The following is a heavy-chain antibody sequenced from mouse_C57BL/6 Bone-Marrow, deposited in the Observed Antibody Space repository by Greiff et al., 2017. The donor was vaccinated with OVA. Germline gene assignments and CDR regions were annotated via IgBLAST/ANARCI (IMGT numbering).Heavy chain of an antibody. Sequence: QVQLQQSGAELVRPGASVKLSCKASGYTFTDYYINWVKQRPGQGLEWIARIYPGSGNTYYNEKFKGKATLTAEKSSSTAYMQLSSLTSVYSAVYFCARGAYWGQGTLVTVSA. CDR3: ARGAY. J-gene: IGHJ3*01. CDR2: IYPGSGNT. V-gene: IGHV1-76*01. CDR1: GYTFTDYY.